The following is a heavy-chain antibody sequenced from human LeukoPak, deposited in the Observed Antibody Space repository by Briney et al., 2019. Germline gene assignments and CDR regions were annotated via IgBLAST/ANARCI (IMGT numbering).Heavy chain of an antibody. CDR3: ARVGPLWFGEPYYYYNMDV. CDR1: GFTFSSFE. D-gene: IGHD3-10*01. CDR2: ISSSSTTI. J-gene: IGHJ6*04. V-gene: IGHV3-48*03. Sequence: GGSLRLSCAASGFTFSSFEMNWVRQAPGKGLEWVSYISSSSTTIYYADSVKGRFTISRDNAKNSLYLQMNSLRAEDTAVYYCARVGPLWFGEPYYYYNMDVWGTGTTVTVSS.